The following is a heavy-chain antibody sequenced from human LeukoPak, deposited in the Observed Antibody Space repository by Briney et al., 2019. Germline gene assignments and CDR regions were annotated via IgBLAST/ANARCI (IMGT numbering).Heavy chain of an antibody. Sequence: SETLSLTCTVSGGSISNYYWSWIRQPPGKGLEWIGYIYYSGSTNYNPSLKSRVTISVDTSKNQFSLKLSSVTAADTAVYYCARGAQWLAYWGQGTLVSVSS. D-gene: IGHD3-22*01. CDR1: GGSISNYY. CDR2: IYYSGST. J-gene: IGHJ4*02. V-gene: IGHV4-59*08. CDR3: ARGAQWLAY.